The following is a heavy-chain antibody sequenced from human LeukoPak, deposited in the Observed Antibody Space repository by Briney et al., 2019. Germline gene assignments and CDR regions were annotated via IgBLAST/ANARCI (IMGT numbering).Heavy chain of an antibody. CDR1: GFTFSSNY. Sequence: GGSLRLSCAASGFTFSSNYMSWVRQAPGKGLEWVSVIYSGGGTYYADSVEGRFTISRDNSKNTLYLQMNSLRAEDTAVYYCARDTHLGNFDYWGQGTLVTVSS. D-gene: IGHD7-27*01. J-gene: IGHJ4*02. CDR3: ARDTHLGNFDY. CDR2: IYSGGGT. V-gene: IGHV3-53*01.